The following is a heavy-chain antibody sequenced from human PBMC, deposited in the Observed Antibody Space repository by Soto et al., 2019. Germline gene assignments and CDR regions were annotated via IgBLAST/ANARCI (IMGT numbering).Heavy chain of an antibody. CDR3: ARARRRPTLGMDV. CDR1: GFTFSSYG. D-gene: IGHD6-25*01. CDR2: IWYDGSNK. Sequence: QVQLVESGGGVVQPGRSLRLSCAASGFTFSSYGMHWVRQAPGKGLEWMAVIWYDGSNKYYADSVKGRFTISRDNSKNTLYLQMNSLRAEDTAVYYCARARRRPTLGMDVWGQGTTVTVSS. V-gene: IGHV3-33*01. J-gene: IGHJ6*02.